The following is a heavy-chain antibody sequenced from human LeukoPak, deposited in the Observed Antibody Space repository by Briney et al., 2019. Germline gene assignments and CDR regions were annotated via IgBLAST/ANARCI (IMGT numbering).Heavy chain of an antibody. CDR1: GFTFSSYA. J-gene: IGHJ3*02. V-gene: IGHV3-23*01. CDR2: ISGSGGST. D-gene: IGHD3-22*01. Sequence: GGSLRLSCAASGFTFSSYAMSWVRQAPGKGLEWVSAISGSGGSTYYADSVKGRFTISRDNSKNTLYLQMNSLRAEDTAVYYCAKLGRITMIVVVISNDAFDIWGQGTWSPSLQ. CDR3: AKLGRITMIVVVISNDAFDI.